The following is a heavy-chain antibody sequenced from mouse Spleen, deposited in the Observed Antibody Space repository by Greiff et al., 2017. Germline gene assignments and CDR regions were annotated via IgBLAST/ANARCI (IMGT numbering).Heavy chain of an antibody. CDR2: IWSGGST. CDR3: ARNYYGSSSYAMDY. CDR1: GFSLTSYG. J-gene: IGHJ4*01. V-gene: IGHV2-2*02. Sequence: VQLQESGPGLVQPSQSLSITCTVSGFSLTSYGVHWVRQSPGKGLEWLGVIWSGGSTDYNAAFISRLSISKDNSKSQVFFKMNSLQANDTAIYYCARNYYGSSSYAMDYWGQGTSVTVSS. D-gene: IGHD1-1*01.